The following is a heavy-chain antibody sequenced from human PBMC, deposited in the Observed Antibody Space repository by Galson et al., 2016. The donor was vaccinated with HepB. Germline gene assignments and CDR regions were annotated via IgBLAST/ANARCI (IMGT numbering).Heavy chain of an antibody. Sequence: SVKVSCKGSGGTFSRYALSWVRQAPGQGLEWMGGIIPLLGAPYYAQKFQGRVTITADESTRTTNMELSSLRSDDTAMYFCARAQTKNRETSPFEYWGQGTLVTVSS. J-gene: IGHJ4*02. CDR1: GGTFSRYA. CDR3: ARAQTKNRETSPFEY. V-gene: IGHV1-69*13. D-gene: IGHD1-14*01. CDR2: IIPLLGAP.